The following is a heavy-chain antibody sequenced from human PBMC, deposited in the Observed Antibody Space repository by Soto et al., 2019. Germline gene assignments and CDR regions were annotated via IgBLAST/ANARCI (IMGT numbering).Heavy chain of an antibody. CDR3: ASRYNNGWMGETDY. V-gene: IGHV1-69*02. CDR1: GGTFSSFT. Sequence: QVQLVQSGAEVKKPGSSVKVSCKASGGTFSSFTINWVRQAPGQGLEWVGRIVPIFGVPSYAQKFQGRVTITADKSTSTAYMELRSLRSEDTAVFYCASRYNNGWMGETDYWGQGTLVTVSS. J-gene: IGHJ4*02. D-gene: IGHD6-19*01. CDR2: IVPIFGVP.